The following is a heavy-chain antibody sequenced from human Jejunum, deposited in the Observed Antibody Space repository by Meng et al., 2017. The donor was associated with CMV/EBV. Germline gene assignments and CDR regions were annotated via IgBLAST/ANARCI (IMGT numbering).Heavy chain of an antibody. V-gene: IGHV4-39*07. D-gene: IGHD3-10*01. CDR1: VGSISSRSYY. Sequence: QLHLREWGPGLGEPSVPLCLTCTVSVGSISSRSYYWGWIRQPPGKGLEWIGSIYYSGSTYYNPSLKSRVTISVDTSKNQFFLKLSSVTAADTAVYHCLRGSGGSVWGQGTLVTVSS. CDR3: LRGSGGSV. J-gene: IGHJ1*01. CDR2: IYYSGST.